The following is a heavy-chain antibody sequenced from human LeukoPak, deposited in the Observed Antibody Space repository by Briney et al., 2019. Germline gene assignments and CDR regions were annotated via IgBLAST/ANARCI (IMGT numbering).Heavy chain of an antibody. V-gene: IGHV4-39*01. CDR3: ARLLSRDGYNYRFDY. CDR2: IYYSGST. D-gene: IGHD5-24*01. J-gene: IGHJ4*02. CDR1: GGSISSSSYY. Sequence: SETLSLTCTVSGGSISSSSYYWGWIRQPPGKGLEWIGSIYYSGSTYYNPSLKSRVTISVDTSKNQFSLKLSSVTAADTAVYYCARLLSRDGYNYRFDYWGQGTLVTVSS.